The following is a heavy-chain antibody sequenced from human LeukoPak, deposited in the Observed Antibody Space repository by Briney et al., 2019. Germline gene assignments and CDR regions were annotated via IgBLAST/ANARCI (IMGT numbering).Heavy chain of an antibody. CDR1: GGSISSSSYY. J-gene: IGHJ3*02. CDR2: IYYSGST. Sequence: PSETLSLTCTVSGGSISSSSYYWGWIRQPPGKGLEWIGSIYYSGSTYYNPSLKSRVTTSVDTSKNQFSLKLSSVTAADTAVYYCARGITIFGVVYAFDIWGQGTMVTVSS. V-gene: IGHV4-39*01. D-gene: IGHD3-3*01. CDR3: ARGITIFGVVYAFDI.